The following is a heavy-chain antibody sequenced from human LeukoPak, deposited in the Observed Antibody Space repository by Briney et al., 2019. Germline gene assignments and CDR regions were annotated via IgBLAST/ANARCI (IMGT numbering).Heavy chain of an antibody. CDR1: GGSFSGYY. CDR2: INHSGST. J-gene: IGHJ4*02. V-gene: IGHV4-34*01. Sequence: KPSETLSLTCAVYGGSFSGYYWSWIRQPPGKGLEWIGEINHSGSTNYNPSLKSRVTISVDTSKNQFSLKLSSVTAADTAVYYCARHGRYSSSRFDYWGQGTLVTVSS. CDR3: ARHGRYSSSRFDY. D-gene: IGHD6-13*01.